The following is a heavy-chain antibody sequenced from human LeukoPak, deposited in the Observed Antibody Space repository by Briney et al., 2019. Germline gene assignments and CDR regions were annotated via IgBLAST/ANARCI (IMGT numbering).Heavy chain of an antibody. CDR1: GGTFSSYA. D-gene: IGHD3-9*01. CDR2: IIPIFGTA. Sequence: ASVKVSCKASGGTFSSYAISWVRPAPGQGVEWMGGIIPIFGTAHYAQKFQGGVTINADESTSTAYMALSSLRSEDTAVYYCVASLYDILTGYYLYFDYWGQGTLVTVSS. V-gene: IGHV1-69*13. CDR3: VASLYDILTGYYLYFDY. J-gene: IGHJ4*02.